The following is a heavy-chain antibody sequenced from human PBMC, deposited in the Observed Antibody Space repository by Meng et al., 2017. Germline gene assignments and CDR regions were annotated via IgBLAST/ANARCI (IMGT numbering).Heavy chain of an antibody. D-gene: IGHD5-18*01. V-gene: IGHV3-7*01. CDR2: IKQDGSEK. Sequence: GESLKISCAASGFTFSSYSMNWVRQAPGKGLEWVANIKQDGSEKYYVDSVKGRFTISRDNAKNSLYLQMNSLRAEDTAVYYCARGPEWGIQLWLGGFDYWGQGTLVTVSS. J-gene: IGHJ4*02. CDR1: GFTFSSYS. CDR3: ARGPEWGIQLWLGGFDY.